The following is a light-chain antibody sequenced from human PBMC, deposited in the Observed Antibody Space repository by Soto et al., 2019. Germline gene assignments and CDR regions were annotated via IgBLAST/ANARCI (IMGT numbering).Light chain of an antibody. CDR2: DAY. V-gene: IGKV3-11*01. Sequence: EVVLTQSPATLSLSPGERAPLSSRASQSFRGLLAWYQQKPGQAPRLLIYDAYNRATGIPPRFSGSGSGTDFTLTISSLEPEDSAVYYCQQRHMWPITFGQGTRLEIK. J-gene: IGKJ5*01. CDR1: QSFRGL. CDR3: QQRHMWPIT.